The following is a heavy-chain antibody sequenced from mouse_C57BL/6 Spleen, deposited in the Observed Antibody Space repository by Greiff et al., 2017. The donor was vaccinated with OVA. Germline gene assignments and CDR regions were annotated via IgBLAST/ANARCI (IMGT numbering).Heavy chain of an antibody. J-gene: IGHJ3*01. CDR3: APSNWDVRFAY. Sequence: EVKLQQSGPELVKPGASVKISCKASGYTFTDYYMNWVKQSHGKSLEWIGDINPNNGGTSYNQKFKGKATLTVDKSSSTAYMELRSLTSEDSAVYYCAPSNWDVRFAYWGQGTLVTVSA. D-gene: IGHD4-1*01. CDR1: GYTFTDYY. V-gene: IGHV1-26*01. CDR2: INPNNGGT.